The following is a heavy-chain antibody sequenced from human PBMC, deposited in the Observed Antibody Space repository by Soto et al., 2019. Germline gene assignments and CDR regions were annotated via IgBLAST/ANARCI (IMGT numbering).Heavy chain of an antibody. J-gene: IGHJ4*02. CDR2: IYPGDSDT. V-gene: IGHV5-51*01. CDR3: ADSWLPTSY. D-gene: IGHD3-10*01. Sequence: GESLKISCKGSGYSFTSYWIGWVRQMPGKGLEWMGIIYPGDSDTRYSPSFQGQVTISRDNAKSTLYLQMNSLTVEDGAVYYCADSWLPTSYWGPGTLVTSPQ. CDR1: GYSFTSYW.